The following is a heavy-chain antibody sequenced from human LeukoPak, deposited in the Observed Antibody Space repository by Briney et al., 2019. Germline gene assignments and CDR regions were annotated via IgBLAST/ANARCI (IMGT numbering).Heavy chain of an antibody. CDR1: GFIFKSYG. Sequence: PGGSLRLSCVASGFIFKSYGMNWVRQAPGKGLEWVSGIYTNGRTRYADPVNGRFTISRDNSKNTLFLQMHSLRVEDTAVYYCAHLVWEYVGGLDVWGQGTTVTVSS. V-gene: IGHV3-23*05. J-gene: IGHJ6*02. CDR2: IYTNGRT. CDR3: AHLVWEYVGGLDV. D-gene: IGHD1-26*01.